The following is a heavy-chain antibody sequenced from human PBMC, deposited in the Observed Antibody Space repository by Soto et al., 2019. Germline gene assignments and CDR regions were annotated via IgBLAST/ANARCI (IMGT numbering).Heavy chain of an antibody. CDR1: GFIFHSYG. CDR3: AKVDDSSGWYDYFDS. V-gene: IGHV3-30*18. D-gene: IGHD6-19*01. J-gene: IGHJ4*02. Sequence: LRLSCAASGFIFHSYGMNWVRQAPGGGLEWVAYITYDGTNKYYADSVKGRFTISRDNSRDTGTLYLQMNSVTTEDTAVYYCAKVDDSSGWYDYFDSWGQGTPVTVSS. CDR2: ITYDGTNK.